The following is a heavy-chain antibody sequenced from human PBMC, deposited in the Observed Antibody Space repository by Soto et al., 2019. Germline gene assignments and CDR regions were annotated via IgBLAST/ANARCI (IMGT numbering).Heavy chain of an antibody. D-gene: IGHD3-9*01. CDR1: GFTFSDYY. J-gene: IGHJ4*02. CDR3: ARSISLDILTGFDY. Sequence: PGGSLRLSCAASGFTFSDYYMSWIRQAPGKGLEWVSYISSSSSYTNYADSVKGRFTISRDNAKNSLYLQMNSLRAEDTAVYYCARSISLDILTGFDYWGQGTLVTVSS. V-gene: IGHV3-11*06. CDR2: ISSSSSYT.